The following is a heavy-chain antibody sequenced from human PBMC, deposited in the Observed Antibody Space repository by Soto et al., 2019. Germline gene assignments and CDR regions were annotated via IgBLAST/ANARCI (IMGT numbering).Heavy chain of an antibody. Sequence: QMPLVQSGPEVKKPGTSVQVSCKASGFTFTSSAGQWVRQARGQRLEWIGWIVVGSGNTNYAQKFQERVTITMDMSTRTAYMELSSLSSEDTAVYYCAADEYYVFWSGLGYWGQGTLVTVSS. D-gene: IGHD3-3*01. CDR2: IVVGSGNT. V-gene: IGHV1-58*01. J-gene: IGHJ4*02. CDR3: AADEYYVFWSGLGY. CDR1: GFTFTSSA.